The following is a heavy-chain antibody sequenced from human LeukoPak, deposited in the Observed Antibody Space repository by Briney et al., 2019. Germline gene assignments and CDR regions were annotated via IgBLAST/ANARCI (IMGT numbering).Heavy chain of an antibody. J-gene: IGHJ3*02. CDR2: IQYSGST. CDR1: GGSISSYY. Sequence: SETLSLTCTVSGGSISSYYWSWIRQPPGKGLEWIGYIQYSGSTNYNPSLKSRVTISEDTSKNQFSLNLSSVTAADTAVYYCASSTTVTTYAFDIWGPGTKVTVSS. D-gene: IGHD4-11*01. V-gene: IGHV4-59*01. CDR3: ASSTTVTTYAFDI.